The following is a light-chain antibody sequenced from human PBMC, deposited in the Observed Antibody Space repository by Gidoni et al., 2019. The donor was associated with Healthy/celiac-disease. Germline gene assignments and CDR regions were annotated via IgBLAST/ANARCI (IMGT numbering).Light chain of an antibody. V-gene: IGLV2-23*02. J-gene: IGLJ3*02. Sequence: QSALTQPASVSVSPGQSNTISCTGTSSDVGSYHLVSWYQQHPGKAHQVMIYEVSNRPSEVSNRFSCSQSGNTASLTFSGLQAEDEAAYFCCSYAGSSTTWVFGGGTKLTVL. CDR2: EVS. CDR1: SSDVGSYHL. CDR3: CSYAGSSTTWV.